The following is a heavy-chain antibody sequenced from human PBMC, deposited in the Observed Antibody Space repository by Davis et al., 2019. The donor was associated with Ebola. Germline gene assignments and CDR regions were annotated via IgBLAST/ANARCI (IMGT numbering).Heavy chain of an antibody. CDR1: GGPTSSSNW. J-gene: IGHJ4*02. CDR3: AGIAATGSY. CDR2: IHHSGST. D-gene: IGHD6-13*01. Sequence: SETLSLTCAVSGGPTSSSNWWSWVRQPPGKGLEWIGEIHHSGSTNYNPSLKSRVTISVDTSKNQFSLKLTSVTAADTAVYSCAGIAATGSYWGQGALVTVSS. V-gene: IGHV4-4*02.